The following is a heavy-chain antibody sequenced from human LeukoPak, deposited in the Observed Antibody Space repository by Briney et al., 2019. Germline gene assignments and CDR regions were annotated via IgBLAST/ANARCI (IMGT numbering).Heavy chain of an antibody. J-gene: IGHJ4*02. CDR2: IIPILGIA. CDR1: GGTFSSYA. D-gene: IGHD1-26*01. CDR3: ARTTSEAGARYYFDY. Sequence: GASVKVSCKASGGTFSSYAISWVRQAPGQGLEWMGRIIPILGIANYAQKFQGRVTITADKSTSTAYMELSSLRSEDTAVYYCARTTSEAGARYYFDYWGQGTLVTVSS. V-gene: IGHV1-69*04.